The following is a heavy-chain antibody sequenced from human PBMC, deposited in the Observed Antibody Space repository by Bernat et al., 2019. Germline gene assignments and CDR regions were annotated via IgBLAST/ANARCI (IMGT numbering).Heavy chain of an antibody. D-gene: IGHD6-6*01. Sequence: EVQLVESGGDLVQPGRSLRLSCAASGFTFDDYAMHWVRQVQGKGLEWVSGISWNSGIRGYADSVKGRFTISRDNAKNSLYLQMNSLRAEDTALYYCAKDIASTSSRFDYWGQGTLVTVSS. CDR3: AKDIASTSSRFDY. V-gene: IGHV3-9*01. J-gene: IGHJ4*02. CDR2: ISWNSGIR. CDR1: GFTFDDYA.